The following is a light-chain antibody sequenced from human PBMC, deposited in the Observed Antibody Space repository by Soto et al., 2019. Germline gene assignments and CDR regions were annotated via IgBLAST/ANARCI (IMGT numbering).Light chain of an antibody. CDR1: QSVGSRW. CDR3: HQYYSSRT. V-gene: IGKV3-20*01. Sequence: EIVLTQSPGTVSLSPGERATLSCRASQSVGSRWLAWYQQKPGQAPRVLIYGGSNRATGIPNWCSGSGSGTVCTLTITRREPEDFVLHYCHQYYSSRTFGQGTKVEMK. CDR2: GGS. J-gene: IGKJ1*01.